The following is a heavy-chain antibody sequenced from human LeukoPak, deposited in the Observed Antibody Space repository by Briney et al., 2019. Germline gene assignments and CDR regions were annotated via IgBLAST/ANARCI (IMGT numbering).Heavy chain of an antibody. V-gene: IGHV4-4*07. J-gene: IGHJ4*02. CDR1: GGSISSYT. CDR2: IYTSGST. Sequence: SETLSLTCTVSGGSISSYTWSWIRQPARKGLEWIGRIYTSGSTDYNPPLKSRVTMSVDTSKNQFSLKLSSVTAADTAVYYCARETYSSGWYFDYCGQGTLVTVSS. D-gene: IGHD6-19*01. CDR3: ARETYSSGWYFDY.